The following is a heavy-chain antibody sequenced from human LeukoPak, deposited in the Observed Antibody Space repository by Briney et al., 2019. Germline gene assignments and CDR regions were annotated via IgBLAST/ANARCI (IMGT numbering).Heavy chain of an antibody. CDR2: IRYDGSNK. Sequence: GGSLRLSCAASGFTFSSYGMHWVRQAPGKGLAWVAFIRYDGSNKYYADSVKGRFTISRDNSKNTLYLQMNSLRAEDTAVYYCAKDTYDSSGYYRRFDYWGQGTLVTVSS. D-gene: IGHD3-22*01. CDR1: GFTFSSYG. J-gene: IGHJ4*02. V-gene: IGHV3-30*02. CDR3: AKDTYDSSGYYRRFDY.